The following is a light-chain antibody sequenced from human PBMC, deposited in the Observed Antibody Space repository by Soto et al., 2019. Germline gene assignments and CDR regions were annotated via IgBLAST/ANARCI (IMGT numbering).Light chain of an antibody. CDR1: QSVSSRS. V-gene: IGKV3-20*01. CDR2: GAS. Sequence: EIVLTQSPGTLSLSPGERATLSCSASQSVSSRSLAWYKQKPGQAPRLFIYGASTRATGIPDRFSGSGSGTDFTLTITRLEPEDFAVYSCQQYGSSPITFGQGTRLEIK. CDR3: QQYGSSPIT. J-gene: IGKJ5*01.